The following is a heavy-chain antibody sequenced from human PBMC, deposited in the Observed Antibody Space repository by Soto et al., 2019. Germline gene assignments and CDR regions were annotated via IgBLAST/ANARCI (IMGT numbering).Heavy chain of an antibody. D-gene: IGHD4-17*01. Sequence: GASVKVSCKPSGTTFDSFTFAWVRQAPGQGLEWMGGFVPMFGSASIAQRFQGRVRITADASTGTGYMELSDLRSDDSAIYYCVSLEGNGDHRNLLSFPTRRYSDL. J-gene: IGHJ2*01. CDR3: VSLEGNGDHRNLLSFPTRRYSDL. V-gene: IGHV1-69*13. CDR2: FVPMFGSA. CDR1: GTTFDSFT.